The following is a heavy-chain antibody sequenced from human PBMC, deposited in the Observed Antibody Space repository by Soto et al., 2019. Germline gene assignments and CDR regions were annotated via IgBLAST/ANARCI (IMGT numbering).Heavy chain of an antibody. CDR2: IIPILGIA. CDR1: GYTFTSYG. V-gene: IGHV1-69*04. CDR3: ARDYYDSSGYYGFGAFDI. J-gene: IGHJ3*02. D-gene: IGHD3-22*01. Sequence: SVKVSCKASGYTFTSYGISWVRQAPGQGLEWMGRIIPILGIANYAQKFQGRVTITADKSTSTAYMELSSLRSEDTAVYYCARDYYDSSGYYGFGAFDIWGQGTMVTVSS.